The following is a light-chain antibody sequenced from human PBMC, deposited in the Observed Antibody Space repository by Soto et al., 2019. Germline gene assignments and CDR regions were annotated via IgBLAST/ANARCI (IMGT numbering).Light chain of an antibody. CDR1: QSVLYSSNNKNY. Sequence: DIVMTQSPDSLAVSLGERATINCKSSQSVLYSSNNKNYLAWYQQKPGQPPKLLINWASIRESGVPDRFSGSGSGTDFTLTISSLQAEDVAVYYCQQHYSTPLTFGPGTKVDIK. CDR3: QQHYSTPLT. J-gene: IGKJ3*01. V-gene: IGKV4-1*01. CDR2: WAS.